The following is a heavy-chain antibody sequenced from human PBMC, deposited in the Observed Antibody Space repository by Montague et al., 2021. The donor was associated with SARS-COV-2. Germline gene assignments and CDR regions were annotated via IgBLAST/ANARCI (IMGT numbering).Heavy chain of an antibody. CDR3: ARCSSSWYGDWFDP. D-gene: IGHD6-13*01. CDR1: GFSLSTSGVG. Sequence: PALVKPTQTLTLTCTLSGFSLSTSGVGVGWIRQPPGKALEWLALIYWDDDKRYSPSLKSRLTITKDTSKNQVVLTMTNMDPVDTATYYCARCSSSWYGDWFDPWGQGTLVTVSS. V-gene: IGHV2-5*02. J-gene: IGHJ5*02. CDR2: IYWDDDK.